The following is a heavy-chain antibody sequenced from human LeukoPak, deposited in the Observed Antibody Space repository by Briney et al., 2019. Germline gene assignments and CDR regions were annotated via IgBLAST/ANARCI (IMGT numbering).Heavy chain of an antibody. CDR3: SIAYSTGWLGINDY. V-gene: IGHV3-49*04. D-gene: IGHD6-19*01. Sequence: PGRSLRLSCTAAGFTFSDYAVTWVRQAPGKGLEWVGFIRNKANGGTAVYAAPVKGRFTISRDDSKTIAYLQMNSLKTDDTAVYYCSIAYSTGWLGINDYWGQGALVTVSS. CDR1: GFTFSDYA. J-gene: IGHJ4*02. CDR2: IRNKANGGTA.